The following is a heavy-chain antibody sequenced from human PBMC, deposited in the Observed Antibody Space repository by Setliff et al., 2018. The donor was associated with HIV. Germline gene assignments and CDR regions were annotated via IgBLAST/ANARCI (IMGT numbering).Heavy chain of an antibody. CDR3: ARIPEWGGGGIDY. J-gene: IGHJ4*02. Sequence: SSETLSLTCTLSGGSFGRYYWSWIRQSAGKGLEWLGYVYFTGHTNYNPSLQSRVTISVDTSKNQFSLRLNSLTAADTAVYYCARIPEWGGGGIDYWGQGTLVTVSS. D-gene: IGHD1-26*01. CDR1: GGSFGRYY. V-gene: IGHV4-4*09. CDR2: VYFTGHT.